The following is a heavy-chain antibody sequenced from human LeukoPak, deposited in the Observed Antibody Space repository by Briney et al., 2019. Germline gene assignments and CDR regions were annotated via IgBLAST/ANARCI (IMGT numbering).Heavy chain of an antibody. J-gene: IGHJ4*02. D-gene: IGHD3-22*01. CDR1: GFTFSDYA. V-gene: IGHV3-23*01. Sequence: PGGSLRLSCAASGFTFSDYAMSWIRQATGKGLEWVSATRGRGTDAYYADSVRGRFTISRDNSRNTLYLQMNSLRVEDTAVYYCAKENSGSFDYWGQGALVTLSS. CDR2: TRGRGTDA. CDR3: AKENSGSFDY.